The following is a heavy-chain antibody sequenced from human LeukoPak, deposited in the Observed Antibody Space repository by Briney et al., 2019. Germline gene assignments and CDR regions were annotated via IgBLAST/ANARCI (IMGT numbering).Heavy chain of an antibody. CDR3: ARGGNYDYMDV. Sequence: SVSLSCKVSGGTFSSYAISWVRQAPGQGLEWIGGILPIFSTANYATTIQGRVTITADTYTSTAYMELSSLRAEYTAVYYCARGGNYDYMDVWGKGTTVTVSS. V-gene: IGHV1-69*06. J-gene: IGHJ6*03. D-gene: IGHD3-16*01. CDR2: ILPIFSTA. CDR1: GGTFSSYA.